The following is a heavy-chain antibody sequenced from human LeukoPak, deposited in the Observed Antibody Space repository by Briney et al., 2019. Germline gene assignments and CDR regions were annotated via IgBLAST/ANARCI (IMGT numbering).Heavy chain of an antibody. D-gene: IGHD3-22*01. CDR3: ARAPSEIGGYYPEYFRH. J-gene: IGHJ1*01. Sequence: GGSLRLSCAASGFTFSTYWIHWVRQAPGKGLVWVSRIKSDGGTNYADSVKGRFTISRDNAKKTVSLQMNSLRPEDTGVYYCARAPSEIGGYYPEYFRHWGQGTLVTVSS. CDR2: IKSDGGT. CDR1: GFTFSTYW. V-gene: IGHV3-74*01.